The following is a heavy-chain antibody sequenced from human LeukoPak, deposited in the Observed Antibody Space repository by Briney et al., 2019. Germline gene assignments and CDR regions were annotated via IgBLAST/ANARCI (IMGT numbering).Heavy chain of an antibody. Sequence: PSQTLSLTCAVSGGSFSGYYCSWIRQPPGKGLEWIGEINHSGSTNYNPSLKSRVTISVDTSKNQFSLKLSSVTAADTAVYYCARAKTEQRLVLDAFEIWGQGTMVTVSS. V-gene: IGHV4-34*01. CDR2: INHSGST. CDR3: ARAKTEQRLVLDAFEI. D-gene: IGHD6-13*01. J-gene: IGHJ3*02. CDR1: GGSFSGYY.